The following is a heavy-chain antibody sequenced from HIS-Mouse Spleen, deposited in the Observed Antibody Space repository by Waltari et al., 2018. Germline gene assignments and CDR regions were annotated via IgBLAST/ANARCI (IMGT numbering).Heavy chain of an antibody. CDR3: AREIPYSSSWYDWYFDL. Sequence: QLQLQESDPGRVKPSEPPSLTGTAAGCSITSSTDYWGLIRRPPGKGLEWIGSIYYSGSTYYNPYLKSRVTISVDTSKNQFSLKLSSVTAADTAVYYCAREIPYSSSWYDWYFDLWGRGTLVTVSS. CDR2: IYYSGST. V-gene: IGHV4-39*07. CDR1: GCSITSSTDY. J-gene: IGHJ2*01. D-gene: IGHD6-13*01.